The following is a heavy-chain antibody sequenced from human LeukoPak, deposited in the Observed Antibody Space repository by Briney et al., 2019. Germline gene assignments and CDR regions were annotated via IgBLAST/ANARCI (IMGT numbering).Heavy chain of an antibody. CDR1: GFTFSGYG. Sequence: GGSLRLSWAASGFTFSGYGMHWVRQAPGKGLEWVAFIRLDGSDEYYGDSVKGRFTISRDNSKNTLYLQMNSLRPEDTAVYYCARDHSQNFDYWGQGTLVTVSS. D-gene: IGHD5-18*01. CDR2: IRLDGSDE. J-gene: IGHJ4*02. V-gene: IGHV3-30*02. CDR3: ARDHSQNFDY.